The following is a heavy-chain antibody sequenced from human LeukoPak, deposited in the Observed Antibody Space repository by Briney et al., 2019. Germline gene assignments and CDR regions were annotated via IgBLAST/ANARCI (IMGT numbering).Heavy chain of an antibody. D-gene: IGHD3-22*01. CDR3: ARVYYYDSSGYSNWFDP. J-gene: IGHJ5*02. V-gene: IGHV4-39*07. Sequence: SDTRSRTCTVSGGSRSSSGYYGGVILQPPEKGLEWIGSIYYSGSTYYNPSLKSRVTISVDTSKNQFSLKLSSVTAADTAVYYCARVYYYDSSGYSNWFDPWGQGTLVTVSS. CDR1: GGSRSSSGYY. CDR2: IYYSGST.